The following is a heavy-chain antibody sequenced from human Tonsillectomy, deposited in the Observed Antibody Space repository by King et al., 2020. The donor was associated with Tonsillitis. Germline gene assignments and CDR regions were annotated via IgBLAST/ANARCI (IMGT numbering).Heavy chain of an antibody. CDR1: GGSISSSNW. Sequence: QLQESGPGLVKPSGTLSLTCSVSGGSISSSNWWSWVRQPPGKGLEWIGEIYQSGSTNYNPSPNSRVTISVDKSKNQFSLKPSSVTAADTAVYYCARRPIDSSSSFYFALWGRGTLVTVSS. V-gene: IGHV4-4*02. CDR3: ARRPIDSSSSFYFAL. J-gene: IGHJ2*01. CDR2: IYQSGST. D-gene: IGHD6-6*01.